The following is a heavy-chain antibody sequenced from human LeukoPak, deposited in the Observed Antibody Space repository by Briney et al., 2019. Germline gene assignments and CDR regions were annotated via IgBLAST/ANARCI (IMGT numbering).Heavy chain of an antibody. CDR2: MSPNSGNT. Sequence: ASVKVSCKASGYTFASYDINWVRQATGQGFEWMGWMSPNSGNTGYAQKFQGRVTMTRSTSMSTAYMELSSLRSEDTAVYYCARGSGSPTSFDYWGQGTLVTVSS. CDR1: GYTFASYD. D-gene: IGHD1-26*01. J-gene: IGHJ4*02. CDR3: ARGSGSPTSFDY. V-gene: IGHV1-8*01.